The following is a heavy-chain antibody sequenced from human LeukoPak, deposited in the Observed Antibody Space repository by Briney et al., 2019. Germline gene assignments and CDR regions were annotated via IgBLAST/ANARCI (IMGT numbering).Heavy chain of an antibody. Sequence: SETLSLTCAVSDYSISSGYYWGWIRQPPGKGLEWIGSIYHRGSTYYNPSLKSRVTISVDTSQNQFSLKLSSVTAADTAVYYCARSKPLGYDFWGQGTLVTVSS. J-gene: IGHJ4*02. D-gene: IGHD5-18*01. CDR2: IYHRGST. CDR1: DYSISSGYY. CDR3: ARSKPLGYDF. V-gene: IGHV4-38-2*01.